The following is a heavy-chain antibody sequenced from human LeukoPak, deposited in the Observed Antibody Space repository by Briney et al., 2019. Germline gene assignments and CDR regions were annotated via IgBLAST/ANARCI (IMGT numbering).Heavy chain of an antibody. CDR2: ISGSGTTI. Sequence: QPGGSLRLSCAASGFPFSSFAMNWVRQAPGKGLEWVSYISGSGTTIHYADSVKGRFTISRDNAKNSLYPQMNSLRVEDTAVYYCARANVDYWGQGTLVTVSS. CDR1: GFPFSSFA. J-gene: IGHJ4*02. CDR3: ARANVDY. V-gene: IGHV3-48*03.